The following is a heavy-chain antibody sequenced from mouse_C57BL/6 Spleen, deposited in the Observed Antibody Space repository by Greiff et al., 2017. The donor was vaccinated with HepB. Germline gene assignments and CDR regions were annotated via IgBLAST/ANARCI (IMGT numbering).Heavy chain of an antibody. D-gene: IGHD1-1*01. CDR3: ARRGYGSPYFDY. CDR1: GYTFTSYW. Sequence: QVQLQQPGAELVKPGASVKLSCKASGYTFTSYWMQWVKQRPGQGLEWIGEIDPSDSYTNYNQKFKGKATLTVDTSSSTAYMQLSSLTSEDSAVYYCARRGYGSPYFDYWGQGTTLTVSS. CDR2: IDPSDSYT. V-gene: IGHV1-50*01. J-gene: IGHJ2*01.